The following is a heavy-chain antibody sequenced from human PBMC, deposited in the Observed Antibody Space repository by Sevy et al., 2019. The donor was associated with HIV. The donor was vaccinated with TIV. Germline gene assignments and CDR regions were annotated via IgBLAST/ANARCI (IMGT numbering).Heavy chain of an antibody. CDR3: ARPYGSGSWEAFDI. CDR1: GFTFSTYT. Sequence: GGSLRLSCAASGFTFSTYTMNWVRQAPGKGLEWVSSISFSSNYIYYADSVKGRFTISRDNAKNSLYLQMSSLRAVDTAVYYCARPYGSGSWEAFDIWGQGTMVTVSS. CDR2: ISFSSNYI. D-gene: IGHD3-10*01. J-gene: IGHJ3*02. V-gene: IGHV3-21*01.